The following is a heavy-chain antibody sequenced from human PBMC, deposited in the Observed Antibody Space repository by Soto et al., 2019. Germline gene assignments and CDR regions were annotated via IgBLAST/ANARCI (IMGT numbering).Heavy chain of an antibody. V-gene: IGHV4-59*12. J-gene: IGHJ4*02. D-gene: IGHD5-18*01. CDR3: ARGKIRKLWIQLCPALDY. CDR1: GGSISSYY. CDR2: IYYSGST. Sequence: SETLSLTCTVSGGSISSYYWSWIRQPPGKGLEWIGYIYYSGSTNYNPSLKSRVTISVDTSKNQSSLKLSSVTAADTAVYYCARGKIRKLWIQLCPALDYWGQGTLVTVSS.